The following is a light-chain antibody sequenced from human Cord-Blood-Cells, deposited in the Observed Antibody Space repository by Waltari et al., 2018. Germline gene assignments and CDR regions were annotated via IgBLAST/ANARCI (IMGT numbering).Light chain of an antibody. Sequence: QFALTQPAPVSGSPGQSITISCTGTRRDVVSYHLSSWSKQHPGTAPQLMIYEGSKRPTGVSNRVSGSKSGNTASLTISGLQAEDEADYYCCSYAGSWVFGGGTKLTVL. V-gene: IGLV2-23*01. CDR3: CSYAGSWV. J-gene: IGLJ3*02. CDR1: RRDVVSYHL. CDR2: EGS.